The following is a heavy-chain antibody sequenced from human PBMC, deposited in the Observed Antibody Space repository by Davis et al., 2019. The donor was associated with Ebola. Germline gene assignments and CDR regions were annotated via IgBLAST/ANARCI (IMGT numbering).Heavy chain of an antibody. CDR3: ARGVDGYGDAFDM. J-gene: IGHJ3*02. Sequence: SETLSLTCGVYGWSFSGYYWSWIRQPPGKGLEWIGEINHSGVTNYNPSVKSRVTMSVDTSQRQFSLRLTSVTAADSAIYYCARGVDGYGDAFDMWGQGTMVIVSS. CDR1: GWSFSGYY. V-gene: IGHV4-34*01. D-gene: IGHD2-2*03. CDR2: INHSGVT.